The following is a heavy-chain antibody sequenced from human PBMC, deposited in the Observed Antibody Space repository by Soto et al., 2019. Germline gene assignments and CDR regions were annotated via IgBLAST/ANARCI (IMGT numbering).Heavy chain of an antibody. D-gene: IGHD3-22*01. V-gene: IGHV1-46*01. J-gene: IGHJ5*02. Sequence: ASVKVSCKASGYTFTSYHMHWVRQAPGQGLEWMGIINPSGGSTSYAQKFQGRVTMTRDTSTSTVYMELSSLRSEDTAVYYCARDSYYDSTGNWFDPWGQGTLVTVSS. CDR3: ARDSYYDSTGNWFDP. CDR2: INPSGGST. CDR1: GYTFTSYH.